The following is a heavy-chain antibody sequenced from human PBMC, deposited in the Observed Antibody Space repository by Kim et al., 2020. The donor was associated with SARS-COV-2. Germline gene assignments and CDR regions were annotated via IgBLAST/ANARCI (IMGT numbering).Heavy chain of an antibody. CDR3: ARDRAWYCTSKCGMDV. D-gene: IGHD2-8*01. Sequence: SVKGRFTISRDNSKNTLYLQMNSLRAEDTAVYYCARDRAWYCTSKCGMDVWGQGTTVTVSS. V-gene: IGHV3-30*07. J-gene: IGHJ6*02.